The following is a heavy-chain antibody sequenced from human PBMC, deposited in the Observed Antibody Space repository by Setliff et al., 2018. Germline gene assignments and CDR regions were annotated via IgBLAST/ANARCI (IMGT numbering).Heavy chain of an antibody. CDR1: GFTFSAHY. J-gene: IGHJ6*03. Sequence: PGGSLRLSCAASGFTFSAHYMDWLRQAPGKGLEWVSVIYSGGSTYYADSVKGRFTISRDNSKNTLYLQMNSLRAEDTAVYYCARAVAGNYYYYYYMDVWGKGTTVTVSS. CDR3: ARAVAGNYYYYYYMDV. CDR2: IYSGGST. V-gene: IGHV3-53*01. D-gene: IGHD6-19*01.